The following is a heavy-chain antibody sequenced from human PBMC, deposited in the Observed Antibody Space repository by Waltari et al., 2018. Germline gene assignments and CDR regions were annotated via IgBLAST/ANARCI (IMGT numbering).Heavy chain of an antibody. V-gene: IGHV2-5*01. CDR3: AHYGDYDRAPFDH. J-gene: IGHJ4*02. CDR2: IYWNGDK. Sequence: QLTLKESGPTLVKPKQTLTLTCTLSGFSLSPGGVRVGWIRQVPGKALECLALIYWNGDKRHSPSLKSRLTITKDTSENQVVLTMTNMDPVDTGTYYCAHYGDYDRAPFDHWGQGILVTVSS. D-gene: IGHD4-17*01. CDR1: GFSLSPGGVR.